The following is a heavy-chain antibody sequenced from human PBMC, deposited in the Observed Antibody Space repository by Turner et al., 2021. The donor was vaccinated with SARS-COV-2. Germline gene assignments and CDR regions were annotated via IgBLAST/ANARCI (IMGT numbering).Heavy chain of an antibody. CDR3: AREAPLGVNSMAFDY. CDR1: GFTVSSNY. CDR2: IYSGGST. V-gene: IGHV3-53*01. Sequence: EVQLVESGGGLIQPGGSLRLSCAASGFTVSSNYMNWVRQAPGKGLGWVSFIYSGGSTFYADSVKGRFTISRDNSKNTLYLQMNSLRAEDTAVYYCAREAPLGVNSMAFDYWGQGTLVTVSS. J-gene: IGHJ4*02. D-gene: IGHD3-10*01.